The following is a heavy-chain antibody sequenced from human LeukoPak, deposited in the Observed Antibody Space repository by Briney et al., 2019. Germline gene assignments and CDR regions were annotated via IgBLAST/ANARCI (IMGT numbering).Heavy chain of an antibody. CDR3: AREVNVVVPAASFGNWFDP. CDR2: INTNTGNP. CDR1: GYTFTSYA. D-gene: IGHD2-2*01. Sequence: VSVKVSCKASGYTFTSYAMNWVRQAPGQGLEWMGWINTNTGNPTYAQGFTGRFVFSLDTSVSTAYLQISSLKAEDTAVYYCAREVNVVVPAASFGNWFDPWGQGTLVTVSS. J-gene: IGHJ5*02. V-gene: IGHV7-4-1*02.